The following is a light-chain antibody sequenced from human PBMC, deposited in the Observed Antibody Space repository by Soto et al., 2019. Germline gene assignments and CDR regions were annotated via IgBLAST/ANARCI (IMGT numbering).Light chain of an antibody. CDR3: QQYGSSGT. CDR2: GAS. CDR1: QSVGSG. Sequence: EIVLTQSPATLSSFPGDRVTLSCRASQSVGSGLSWYQQKPGQAPRLLIYGASTRATGIPDRFSGSGSGTDFTLTISRLEPEDFAVYYCQQYGSSGTFGQGTKVDI. V-gene: IGKV3-20*01. J-gene: IGKJ1*01.